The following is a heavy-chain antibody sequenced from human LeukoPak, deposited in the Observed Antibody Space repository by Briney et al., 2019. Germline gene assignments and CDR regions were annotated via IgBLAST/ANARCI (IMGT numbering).Heavy chain of an antibody. CDR1: GFTFSSYA. CDR3: AKSKVRSLGAFDI. J-gene: IGHJ3*02. V-gene: IGHV3-23*01. Sequence: PGGSLRLSCAASGFTFSSYAMSWVRQAPGKGLEWVSAISGSGGSTYYADSVKGRSTISRDNSKNTLYLQMNSLRAEDTAVYYCAKSKVRSLGAFDIWGQGTMVTVSS. CDR2: ISGSGGST. D-gene: IGHD3-22*01.